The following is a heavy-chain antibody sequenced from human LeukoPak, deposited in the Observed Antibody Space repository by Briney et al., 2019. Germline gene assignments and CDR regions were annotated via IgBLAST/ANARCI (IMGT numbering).Heavy chain of an antibody. CDR1: GGSFSGYY. V-gene: IGHV4-34*01. J-gene: IGHJ4*02. CDR3: ARLAGSLRSRFDYGDNIFDY. Sequence: PSETLSLTCAVYGGSFSGYYWSWIRQPPGKGLKWIGEINHSGSTNYNPSLKSRVTISVDTSENQFSLKLSSVTAADTAVYYCARLAGSLRSRFDYGDNIFDYWGQGTLVTVSS. D-gene: IGHD4-17*01. CDR2: INHSGST.